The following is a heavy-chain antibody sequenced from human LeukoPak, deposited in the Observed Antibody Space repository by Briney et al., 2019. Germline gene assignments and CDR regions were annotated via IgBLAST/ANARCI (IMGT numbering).Heavy chain of an antibody. CDR1: GFTFDDYA. Sequence: GGSLRLSCAASGFTFDDYAMHWVRQAPGKGLEWVSGINWDGGNTCYADSVKGRFTISRDNAKNSLYLQMNSLRAEDTALYYCARAIFRVLLCLKWPHLSYYYMDVWGKGSTVTLSS. V-gene: IGHV3-20*04. J-gene: IGHJ6*03. D-gene: IGHD3-10*02. CDR2: INWDGGNT. CDR3: ARAIFRVLLCLKWPHLSYYYMDV.